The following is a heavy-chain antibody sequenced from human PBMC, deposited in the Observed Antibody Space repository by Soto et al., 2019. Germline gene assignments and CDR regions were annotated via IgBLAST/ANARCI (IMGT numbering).Heavy chain of an antibody. CDR1: GFTFSSYA. Sequence: EVQLLESGGGLVQPGGSLRLSCAAAGFTFSSYAMSWVRQAPGKGLEWVSAISGSGGSTYYADSVKGRFTISRDNSKNTLHLQMNSRRAEATAVYYCAKDLGKWSGYSYYFAYWGPGTLVTVSS. D-gene: IGHD3-3*01. V-gene: IGHV3-23*01. J-gene: IGHJ4*01. CDR2: ISGSGGST. CDR3: AKDLGKWSGYSYYFAY.